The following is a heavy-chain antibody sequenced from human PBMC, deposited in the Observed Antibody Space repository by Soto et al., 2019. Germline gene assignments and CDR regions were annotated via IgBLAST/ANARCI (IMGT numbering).Heavy chain of an antibody. CDR1: GGSFSGYY. V-gene: IGHV4-34*01. Sequence: SETLSLTCAVYGGSFSGYYWSWIRQPPGKGLEWIGEINHSGSTNYNPSLKSRVTISVDTSKNQFSLKLSSVTAADTAVYYCARRRYSSGTTNWFDPWGQGTLVTVSS. J-gene: IGHJ5*02. D-gene: IGHD6-19*01. CDR3: ARRRYSSGTTNWFDP. CDR2: INHSGST.